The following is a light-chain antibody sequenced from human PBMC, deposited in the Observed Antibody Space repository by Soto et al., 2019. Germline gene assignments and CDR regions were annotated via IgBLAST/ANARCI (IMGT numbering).Light chain of an antibody. CDR3: QQSYSTPQT. J-gene: IGKJ1*01. CDR1: QSISSY. V-gene: IGKV1-39*01. CDR2: AAS. Sequence: DIQMTQSPSSLSASVGDRVTITCRASQSISSYLNWYQQKPGKAPKLLIYAASSLQSGFPSRFSGSGSGTDFTLTISSLQPEDFATYYSQQSYSTPQTFGQGTKVEIK.